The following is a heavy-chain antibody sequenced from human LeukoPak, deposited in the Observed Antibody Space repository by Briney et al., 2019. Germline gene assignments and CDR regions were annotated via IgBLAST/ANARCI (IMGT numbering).Heavy chain of an antibody. J-gene: IGHJ4*02. Sequence: SETLSLTCAVSGGSISSSSYYWGWIRQPPGKGLEWIGSIYYSGSTYYNPSLKSRVTISADTSKNQFSLKLSSVTAADTAVYYCARALYDSSGYYYVVDFPFDYWGQGTLVTVSS. V-gene: IGHV4-39*07. CDR2: IYYSGST. CDR3: ARALYDSSGYYYVVDFPFDY. CDR1: GGSISSSSYY. D-gene: IGHD3-22*01.